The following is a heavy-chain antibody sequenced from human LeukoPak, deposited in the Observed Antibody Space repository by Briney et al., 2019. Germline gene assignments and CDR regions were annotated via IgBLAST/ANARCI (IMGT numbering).Heavy chain of an antibody. CDR3: ARDMYGCLDY. CDR1: GGSISSGSYY. V-gene: IGHV4-61*02. J-gene: IGHJ4*02. CDR2: IYTSGST. Sequence: SETLSLTCTVSGGSISSGSYYWSWIRQPAGKGLEWIGRIYTSGSTNYNPSLKSRVTISVDTSKNQFSLKLSSVTAADTAVYYCARDMYGCLDYWGQGTLVTVSS. D-gene: IGHD2-8*01.